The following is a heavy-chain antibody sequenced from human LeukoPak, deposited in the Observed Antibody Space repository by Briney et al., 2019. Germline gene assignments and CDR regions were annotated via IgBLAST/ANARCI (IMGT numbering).Heavy chain of an antibody. V-gene: IGHV4-59*08. CDR1: GGSISSYY. Sequence: SETLSLICTVSGGSISSYYWSWIRQPPGKGLEWIGYIYYSGSTNYNPSLKSRVTISVDTSKNQFSLKLSSVTAADTAVYYCARTGSSWPAFDPWGQGTLVTVSS. CDR3: ARTGSSWPAFDP. CDR2: IYYSGST. D-gene: IGHD6-13*01. J-gene: IGHJ5*02.